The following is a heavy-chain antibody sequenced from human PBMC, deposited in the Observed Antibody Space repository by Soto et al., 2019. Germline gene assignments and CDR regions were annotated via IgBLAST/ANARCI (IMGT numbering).Heavy chain of an antibody. V-gene: IGHV2-26*01. CDR1: GFSPRDSKVG. Sequence: QVTLKEYGPVLVKPTETLTLTCAVSGFSPRDSKVGVSWIRQPPGKTLERLAHIFWNGENSYSTSLESRLTTAKDPSKGQVLLTMTNMDPVDTATYFVAHVRHCDGAQSKDYRGRGNLVTVSS. D-gene: IGHD3-9*01. CDR2: IFWNGEN. J-gene: IGHJ4*02. CDR3: AHVRHCDGAQSKDY.